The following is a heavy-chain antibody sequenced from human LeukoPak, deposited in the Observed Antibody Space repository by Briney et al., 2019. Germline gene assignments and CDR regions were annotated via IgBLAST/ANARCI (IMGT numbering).Heavy chain of an antibody. Sequence: PGGSLRLSCAASGFTFSSYGMSWVRQAPGKGLKWGSSISGSGGSTYSADSVKGRFTFSRDNTTNTLYLQMNSLRAEDTAVYYCAKGAFDSSGYYGDAFDMWGRGTMVTVSS. J-gene: IGHJ3*02. CDR2: ISGSGGST. D-gene: IGHD3-22*01. CDR1: GFTFSSYG. V-gene: IGHV3-23*01. CDR3: AKGAFDSSGYYGDAFDM.